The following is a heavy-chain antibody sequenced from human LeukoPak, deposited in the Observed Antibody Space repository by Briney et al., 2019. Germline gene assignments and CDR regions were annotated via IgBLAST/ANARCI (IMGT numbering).Heavy chain of an antibody. CDR3: AKDFRIGYSAHFDY. J-gene: IGHJ4*02. Sequence: QPGGSLRLSCVGSGFTFRSHAMSWVRQAPEKGLEFVSGIYENGGTTYYADFVKGRFSISRDNSKNTLYLQMDSLRGEDTAVYYCAKDFRIGYSAHFDYWGQGALVTVSS. V-gene: IGHV3-23*01. CDR2: IYENGGTT. D-gene: IGHD2-21*01. CDR1: GFTFRSHA.